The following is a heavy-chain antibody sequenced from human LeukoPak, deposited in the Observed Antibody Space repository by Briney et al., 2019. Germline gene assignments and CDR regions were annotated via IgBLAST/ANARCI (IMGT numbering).Heavy chain of an antibody. D-gene: IGHD6-13*01. Sequence: GGSLRLSCAASGFTFSSYSMNWVRQAPGEGLEWVSSISSSSSYIYYADSLKGRFTISRDNAKNSLYLQMNSLRAEDTAVYYCARDPELDSSSWLNWFDPWGQGTLVTVSS. J-gene: IGHJ5*02. CDR2: ISSSSSYI. CDR3: ARDPELDSSSWLNWFDP. V-gene: IGHV3-21*01. CDR1: GFTFSSYS.